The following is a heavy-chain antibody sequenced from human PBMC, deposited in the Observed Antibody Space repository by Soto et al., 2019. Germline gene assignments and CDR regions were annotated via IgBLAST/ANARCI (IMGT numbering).Heavy chain of an antibody. CDR2: INHSGRT. V-gene: IGHV4-34*01. D-gene: IGHD2-2*01. J-gene: IGHJ5*02. CDR1: GGSFSGDH. CDR3: ARRYCSSTSCLAGFDP. Sequence: SETLSLTCAVYGGSFSGDHWSWIRQPPGKGLEWIGEINHSGRTNYNPSLKSRVTISVDTSKKQISLKQNSVPAADTAVYYCARRYCSSTSCLAGFDPWGRGTLVTVSS.